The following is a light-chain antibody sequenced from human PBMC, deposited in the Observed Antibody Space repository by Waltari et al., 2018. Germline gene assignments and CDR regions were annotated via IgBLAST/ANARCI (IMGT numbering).Light chain of an antibody. CDR3: LVYMGSGIWV. V-gene: IGLV8-61*01. CDR1: SGSFSTTSY. Sequence: QTVVTQEPSLSVSPGGTVTLTCALSSGSFSTTSYPSWYQQTPGQAPRTLVYKTNSRSSGVPDRCFGSILGNKVALTITGAQAEDESDYYCLVYMGSGIWVFGGGTKLTVL. J-gene: IGLJ2*01. CDR2: KTN.